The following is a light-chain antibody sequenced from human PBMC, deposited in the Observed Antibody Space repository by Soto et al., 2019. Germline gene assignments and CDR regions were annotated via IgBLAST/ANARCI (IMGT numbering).Light chain of an antibody. V-gene: IGKV1-9*01. CDR1: QGISNY. J-gene: IGKJ4*01. Sequence: IQMTQSPSSLSASLAEIVTITFLAIQGISNYLAWYQQKPGKAPNLLIYAASTLQSGVPSRFSGSGSGTDFTLTISSLQPEDFAPYYCQQFNIYPLTFGGGTKVDIK. CDR3: QQFNIYPLT. CDR2: AAS.